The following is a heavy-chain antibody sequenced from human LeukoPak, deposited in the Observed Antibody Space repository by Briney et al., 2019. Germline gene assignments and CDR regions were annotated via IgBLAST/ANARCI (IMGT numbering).Heavy chain of an antibody. Sequence: SETLSLTCTVSGGSISSGGYYWSWIRQHPGEGLEWIGYIYYSGSTYCNPSLKSRVTISVDTSKNQFSLKLSSVTAADTAVYYCARGAWIQLWSSFDYWGQGTLVTVSS. J-gene: IGHJ4*02. CDR2: IYYSGST. CDR3: ARGAWIQLWSSFDY. V-gene: IGHV4-31*03. D-gene: IGHD5-18*01. CDR1: GGSISSGGYY.